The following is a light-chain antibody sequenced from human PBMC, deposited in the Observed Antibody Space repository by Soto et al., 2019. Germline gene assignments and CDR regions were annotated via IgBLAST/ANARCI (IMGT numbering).Light chain of an antibody. Sequence: QSVLTQSPSVSEAPRQRVTISCSGSSSNIGNNAINWYQQLPGKAPKLLIYYDDLLPSGVSDRFSGSKSGTSASLAISGLQSEDEADYYCAGWDDSLNGPVVFGGGTKLTVL. CDR1: SSNIGNNA. CDR2: YDD. J-gene: IGLJ2*01. CDR3: AGWDDSLNGPVV. V-gene: IGLV1-36*01.